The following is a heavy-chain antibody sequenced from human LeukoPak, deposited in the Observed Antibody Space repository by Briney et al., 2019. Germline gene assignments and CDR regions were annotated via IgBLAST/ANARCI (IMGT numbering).Heavy chain of an antibody. CDR3: AKHYSGSLWGRYFDY. Sequence: GGSLRLSCAASGFTFGNYGMSWVRQAPGKGLEWVSAISGSGGSTYYADSVKGRFTISRDNSKNTLYLQMNSLRAEDTAVYYCAKHYSGSLWGRYFDYWGQGTLVTVSS. CDR1: GFTFGNYG. J-gene: IGHJ4*02. D-gene: IGHD1-26*01. V-gene: IGHV3-23*01. CDR2: ISGSGGST.